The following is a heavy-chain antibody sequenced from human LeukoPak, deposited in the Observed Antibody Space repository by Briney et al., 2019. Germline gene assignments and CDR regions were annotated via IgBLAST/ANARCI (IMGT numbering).Heavy chain of an antibody. D-gene: IGHD1-26*01. J-gene: IGHJ4*02. Sequence: ASVKVSCEASGNTFTTYDFNWVRQAPGQGFEWMGWMNPKTGRTGFAQKFRGRFTMTRNISISTAYLEVTNLRFEDTALYYCVTGVPWDWGQGSLIIVSS. CDR1: GNTFTTYD. CDR2: MNPKTGRT. CDR3: VTGVPWD. V-gene: IGHV1-8*01.